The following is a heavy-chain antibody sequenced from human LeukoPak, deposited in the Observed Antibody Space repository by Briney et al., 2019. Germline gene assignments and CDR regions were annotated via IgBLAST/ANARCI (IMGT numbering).Heavy chain of an antibody. Sequence: SETLSLTCTVSGGSISSYYWSWIRQPPGKGLEWIGYIYYSGSTNYNPSLKSRVTISVDTSKNQFSLKLSSVTAADTAVYYCARAQFIAAAGPRFDYWGQGTLVTVSS. CDR1: GGSISSYY. D-gene: IGHD6-13*01. CDR3: ARAQFIAAAGPRFDY. CDR2: IYYSGST. J-gene: IGHJ4*02. V-gene: IGHV4-59*01.